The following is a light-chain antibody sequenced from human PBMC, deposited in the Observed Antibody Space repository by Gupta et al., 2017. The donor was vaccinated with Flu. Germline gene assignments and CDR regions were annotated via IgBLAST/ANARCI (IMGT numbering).Light chain of an antibody. CDR3: QSYDNSLSGWV. Sequence: QSVLTQPPSVSGAPGQRVTISCTGSSSNIGARYGVHWYQQLPGAVPKLLIYSTTKRPSGVPDRFSASKSGTSASLAIAGLQAEDEADYYCQSYDNSLSGWVFGGGTKLTVL. J-gene: IGLJ3*02. CDR1: SSNIGARYG. CDR2: STT. V-gene: IGLV1-40*01.